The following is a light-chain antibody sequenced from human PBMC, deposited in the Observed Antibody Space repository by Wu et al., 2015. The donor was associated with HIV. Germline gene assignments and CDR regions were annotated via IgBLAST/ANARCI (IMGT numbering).Light chain of an antibody. CDR2: SSS. CDR3: QQGFSTPYT. J-gene: IGKJ2*01. V-gene: IGKV1-39*01. CDR1: QPINIY. Sequence: DIQMTQSPSSVSASIGDRVTITCRASQPINIYLNWYRQISGKAPELLIYSSSTLHGGVPSRFHGSGSGREFALTISNLQAEDFATCYCQQGFSTPYTFGQGTKLEI.